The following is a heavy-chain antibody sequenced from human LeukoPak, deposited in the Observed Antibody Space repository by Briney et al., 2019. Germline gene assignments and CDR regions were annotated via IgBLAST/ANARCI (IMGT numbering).Heavy chain of an antibody. CDR2: INPIFGTA. Sequence: SVKVSCKASGGTFSSYAISWVRQAPGQGLEWMGRINPIFGTANYAQKFQGRVTITTDESTSTAYMELSSLRSEDTAVYYCARGDSSSWYGGHWFDPWGQGTLVTVSS. CDR3: ARGDSSSWYGGHWFDP. V-gene: IGHV1-69*05. J-gene: IGHJ5*02. D-gene: IGHD6-13*01. CDR1: GGTFSSYA.